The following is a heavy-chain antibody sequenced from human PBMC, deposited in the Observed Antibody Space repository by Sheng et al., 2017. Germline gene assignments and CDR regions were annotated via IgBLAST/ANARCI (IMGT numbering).Heavy chain of an antibody. V-gene: IGHV1-18*01. J-gene: IGHJ6*03. CDR3: ARDSSGYDHVAYYYYMDV. Sequence: QVQLVQSGAEVKKPGASVKVSCKASGYTFTSYGISWVRQAPGQGLEWMGWISAYNGNTNYAQKLQGRVTMTTDTSTSTAYMELRSLRSDDTAVYYCARDSSGYDHVAYYYYMDVWGKGTTVTVSS. CDR1: GYTFTSYG. D-gene: IGHD5-12*01. CDR2: ISAYNGNT.